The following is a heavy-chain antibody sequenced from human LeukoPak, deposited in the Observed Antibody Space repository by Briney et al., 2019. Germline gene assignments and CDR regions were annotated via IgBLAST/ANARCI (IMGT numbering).Heavy chain of an antibody. D-gene: IGHD2/OR15-2a*01. CDR2: IYYSGST. J-gene: IGHJ6*03. Sequence: SETLSLTCTVSNGSISSSSYISSSSYYWGWIRQPPGKGLEWIGSIYYSGSTYYNPSLKSRVTISVDTSKNQFSLKLSSMTAADTAVYYCAGSTTNKYYYYYYMDVWGKGTTVTISS. CDR3: AGSTTNKYYYYYYMDV. V-gene: IGHV4-39*01. CDR1: NGSISSSSYISSSSYY.